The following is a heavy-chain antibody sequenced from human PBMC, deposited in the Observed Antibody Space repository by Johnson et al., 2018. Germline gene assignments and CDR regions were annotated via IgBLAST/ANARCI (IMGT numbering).Heavy chain of an antibody. D-gene: IGHD1-26*01. CDR2: ISYDGSNK. J-gene: IGHJ3*02. V-gene: IGHV3-30*18. CDR3: AKDRSGSYYGGGAFDI. Sequence: VQLVESGGGVVQPGRSLRLSCAASGFTFSSYGMHWVRQAPGKGLEWVAVISYDGSNKYYADSVKGRFTISRENSKNTLYLQMNSLRAEDTAVYYCAKDRSGSYYGGGAFDIWGQGTMVTVSS. CDR1: GFTFSSYG.